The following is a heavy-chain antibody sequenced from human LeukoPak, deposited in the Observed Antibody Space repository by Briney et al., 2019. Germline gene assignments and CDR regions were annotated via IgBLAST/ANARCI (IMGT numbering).Heavy chain of an antibody. D-gene: IGHD2-2*01. J-gene: IGHJ6*02. CDR3: ARDAVVVVPAAMIYYYYGMDV. CDR1: GFTFSSYA. CDR2: ISSSSSTI. Sequence: PGGSLRLSCAASGFTFSSYAMHWVRQAPGKGLEWVSYISSSSSTIYYADSVKGRFTISRDNAKNSLYLQMNSLRAEDTAVYYCARDAVVVVPAAMIYYYYGMDVWGQGTTVTVSS. V-gene: IGHV3-48*01.